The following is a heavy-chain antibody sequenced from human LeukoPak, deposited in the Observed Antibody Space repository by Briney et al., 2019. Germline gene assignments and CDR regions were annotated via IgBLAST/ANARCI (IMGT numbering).Heavy chain of an antibody. D-gene: IGHD6-19*01. V-gene: IGHV4-59*01. J-gene: IGHJ4*02. CDR2: IYYSGST. CDR1: GGSISSYY. Sequence: PSETLSLTCTVSGGSISSYYWSWIRQPPGKGLEWIGYIYYSGSTNYNPSLKSRVTISVDTSKNQFSLKLSSVTAADTAVYYCARAPYSSCWYYFDYWGQGTLVTVSS. CDR3: ARAPYSSCWYYFDY.